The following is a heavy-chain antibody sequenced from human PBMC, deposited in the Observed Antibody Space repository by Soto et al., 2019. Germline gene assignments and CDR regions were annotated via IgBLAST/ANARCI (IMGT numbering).Heavy chain of an antibody. CDR2: IWYDGSNK. J-gene: IGHJ4*02. Sequence: QVQLVESGGGVVQPGRSLRLSCAASGFTFSSYGMHWVRQAPGKGLEWVAVIWYDGSNKYYADSVKGRFTISRDNSKNTLYLQMSSLRAEDTAVYYCAREDVLLWFGELGPLDYWGQGTLVTVSS. CDR3: AREDVLLWFGELGPLDY. V-gene: IGHV3-33*01. CDR1: GFTFSSYG. D-gene: IGHD3-10*01.